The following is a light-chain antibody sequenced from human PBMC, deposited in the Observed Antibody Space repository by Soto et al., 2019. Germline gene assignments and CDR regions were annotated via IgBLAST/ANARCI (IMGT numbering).Light chain of an antibody. CDR2: WAS. J-gene: IGKJ4*01. CDR3: QQYNNWPLT. V-gene: IGKV4-1*01. Sequence: DILLTHSPDSLAVSLGERATINCKSSQSVLYSSNNRNYLAWYQQKPGQPPKLLIYWASTRESGVPDRFSGSGAGTDFTLTISSLQSEDFAVYYCQQYNNWPLTFGGGTKVDIK. CDR1: QSVLYSSNNRNY.